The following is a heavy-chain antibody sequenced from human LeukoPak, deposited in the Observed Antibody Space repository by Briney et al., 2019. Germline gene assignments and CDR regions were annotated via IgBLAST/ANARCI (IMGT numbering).Heavy chain of an antibody. D-gene: IGHD3-10*01. Sequence: PSETLSLTCTVSGASISSYYWGWIRQPAGKGLEWIGRIYTSGSTNYNPSLKSRVTMSLDTSKNQFSLKLSSVTAADTAVYYCARLQYYYGSGTPGWFDPWGQGTLVTVSS. J-gene: IGHJ5*02. CDR3: ARLQYYYGSGTPGWFDP. V-gene: IGHV4-4*07. CDR2: IYTSGST. CDR1: GASISSYY.